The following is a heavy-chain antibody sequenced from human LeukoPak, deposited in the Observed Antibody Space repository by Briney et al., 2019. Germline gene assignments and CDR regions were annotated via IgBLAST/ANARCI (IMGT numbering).Heavy chain of an antibody. CDR1: GDSVSSNSAA. J-gene: IGHJ5*02. CDR3: ARDLEYHWYNWFDP. CDR2: TYYRSKWYN. D-gene: IGHD1-1*01. V-gene: IGHV6-1*01. Sequence: KASQTLSLACAISGDSVSSNSAAWNWSRQSPSRGLEWLGRTYYRSKWYNDYAVSVKSRITINPDTSKNQFSLQLNSVTPEDTAVYYCARDLEYHWYNWFDPWGQGTLVTVSS.